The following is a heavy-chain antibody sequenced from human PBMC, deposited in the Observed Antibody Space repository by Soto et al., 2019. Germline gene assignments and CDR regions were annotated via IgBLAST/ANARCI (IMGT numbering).Heavy chain of an antibody. J-gene: IGHJ4*02. CDR2: IYHSGST. CDR3: ARDSLGYGGSGIFDY. D-gene: IGHD4-17*01. V-gene: IGHV4-31*11. Sequence: SSETLSLTCAVSVGSISGGGYSWSWIRQQPGKGLEWIGYIYHSGSTYYNPSLKRRVTISVDTSKNQFSLKLSSVTAADTAFYYCARDSLGYGGSGIFDYWGQGTLVTVSS. CDR1: VGSISGGGYS.